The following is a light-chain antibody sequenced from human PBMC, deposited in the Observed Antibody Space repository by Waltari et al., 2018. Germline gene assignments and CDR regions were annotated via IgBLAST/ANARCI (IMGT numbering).Light chain of an antibody. CDR3: CSYAGSSTYV. J-gene: IGLJ1*01. CDR1: SSDVGSYNL. Sequence: QSALTQPASLSGSPGQSNPIPCTGTSSDVGSYNLVSWYQQHPGKAPKLMIYEGSKRPSGVSNRFSGSKSGNTASLTISGLQAEDEADYYCCSYAGSSTYVFGTGTKVTVL. CDR2: EGS. V-gene: IGLV2-23*01.